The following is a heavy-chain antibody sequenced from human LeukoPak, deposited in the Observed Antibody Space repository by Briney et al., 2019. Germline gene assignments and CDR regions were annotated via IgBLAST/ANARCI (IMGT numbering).Heavy chain of an antibody. D-gene: IGHD6-6*01. V-gene: IGHV4-39*01. CDR2: INHSGST. Sequence: PSESLSLTCTVSGGSISSNGYYWSWIRQPPGKGLEWIGEINHSGSTNYNPSLKSRVTISVDTSKNQFSLKLSSVTAADTAVYYCARHRRGYYYYYMDVWGKGTTVTISS. CDR1: GGSISSNGYY. J-gene: IGHJ6*03. CDR3: ARHRRGYYYYYMDV.